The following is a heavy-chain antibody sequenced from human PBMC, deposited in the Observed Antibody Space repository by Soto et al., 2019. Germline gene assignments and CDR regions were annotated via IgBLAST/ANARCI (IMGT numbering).Heavy chain of an antibody. J-gene: IGHJ6*02. Sequence: QVQLVQSGAEVKKPGASVKVSCKASGYIFTTADINWVRQAPGQGLEWMGRMNPNSGNTFYAQQFQGRVTMTRDTSISTAYMELSSLRSEDTAIYFCAKTYSDIWDDYYCPIDVWGQGTSVTVSS. CDR3: AKTYSDIWDDYYCPIDV. D-gene: IGHD4-17*01. CDR2: MNPNSGNT. V-gene: IGHV1-8*01. CDR1: GYIFTTAD.